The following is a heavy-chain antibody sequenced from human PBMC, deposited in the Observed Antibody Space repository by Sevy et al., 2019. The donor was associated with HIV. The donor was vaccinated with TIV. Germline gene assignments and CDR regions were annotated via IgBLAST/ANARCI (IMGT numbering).Heavy chain of an antibody. D-gene: IGHD3-10*01. V-gene: IGHV3-9*01. J-gene: IGHJ6*02. CDR3: ARDAGTGGSYMGYYFGMDV. CDR1: GFTFDDHG. CDR2: VSWSGRSL. Sequence: GGSLRLSCVTSGFTFDDHGMHWVREIPGKGLEWVSGVSWSGRSLGYADTVKGRFIISRDNAKKSVSLQMNSLRTEDTALYYCARDAGTGGSYMGYYFGMDVWGQGITVTVSS.